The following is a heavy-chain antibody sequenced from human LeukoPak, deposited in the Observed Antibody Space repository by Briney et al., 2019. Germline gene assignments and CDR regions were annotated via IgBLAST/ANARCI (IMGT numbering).Heavy chain of an antibody. Sequence: GGSLRLSCAASGFTFSSYGMHWVRQAPGKGLEWVAFIRYDGSNKYYADSVKGRFTISRDNSKNTLYLQMNSLRAEDTAVYYCASPIVVVPAAIRDYWGQGTLVTVSS. CDR3: ASPIVVVPAAIRDY. J-gene: IGHJ4*02. V-gene: IGHV3-30*02. CDR2: IRYDGSNK. D-gene: IGHD2-2*02. CDR1: GFTFSSYG.